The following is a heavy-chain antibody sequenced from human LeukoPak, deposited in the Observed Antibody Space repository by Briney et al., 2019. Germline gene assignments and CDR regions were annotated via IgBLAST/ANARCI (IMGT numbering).Heavy chain of an antibody. CDR2: ISTGGSTE. V-gene: IGHV3-11*04. CDR3: ARATGYNYDY. D-gene: IGHD5-18*01. Sequence: GGSLRLSCAASGFTFSDYYMSWLRQAPGKGLEWVSFISTGGSTEYYADSVNCRFTISRDNAKKSLFLQMNSLRAEDTAVYYCARATGYNYDYWGQGTLVTVSS. CDR1: GFTFSDYY. J-gene: IGHJ4*02.